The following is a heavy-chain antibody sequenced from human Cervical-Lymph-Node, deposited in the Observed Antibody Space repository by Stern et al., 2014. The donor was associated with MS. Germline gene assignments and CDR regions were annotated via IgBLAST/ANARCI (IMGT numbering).Heavy chain of an antibody. CDR1: GYTFIGYY. CDR3: AREGADNDAFDV. CDR2: INLSDGAT. J-gene: IGHJ3*01. Sequence: QVQLMQSGADVKKPGASVTVSCRASGYTFIGYYIHWVRQAPGQGLEWLGIINLSDGATTYAQKFQGRVTMTRDTSTNTAYMQLGSLTSEDTAVFFCAREGADNDAFDVWGQGTMVTVSS. V-gene: IGHV1-46*03. D-gene: IGHD1-26*01.